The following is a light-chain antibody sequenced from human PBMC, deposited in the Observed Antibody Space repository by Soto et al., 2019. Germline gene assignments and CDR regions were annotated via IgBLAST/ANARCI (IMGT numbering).Light chain of an antibody. V-gene: IGKV1-5*01. CDR3: QQYNSYSTWT. J-gene: IGKJ1*01. Sequence: DIQMTQSPATLSASVGDRVTIPCRASQSVRSWLAWYQQKPGTAPKLLIFDASRLESGVPSRFSGSASGAEFTLTISSLQPDDFATYYCQQYNSYSTWTFGQGTKVDIK. CDR1: QSVRSW. CDR2: DAS.